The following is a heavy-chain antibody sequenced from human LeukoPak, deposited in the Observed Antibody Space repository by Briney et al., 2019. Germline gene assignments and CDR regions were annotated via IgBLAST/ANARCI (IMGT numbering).Heavy chain of an antibody. V-gene: IGHV4-34*01. J-gene: IGHJ4*02. Sequence: SETLSLTCAVYGGSFSGCYWSWIRQPPGKGLEWIGEINHSGSTNYNPSLKSRVTISVDTSKNQFSLKLSSVTAADTAVYYCARGLHCSGGSCYAPASYYFDYWGQGTLVTVSS. CDR2: INHSGST. CDR1: GGSFSGCY. D-gene: IGHD2-15*01. CDR3: ARGLHCSGGSCYAPASYYFDY.